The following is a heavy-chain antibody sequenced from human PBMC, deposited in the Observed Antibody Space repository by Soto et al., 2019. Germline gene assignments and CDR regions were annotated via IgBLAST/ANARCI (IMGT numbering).Heavy chain of an antibody. Sequence: QVQLVQSGAEVKKPGSSVKVSCKASGGTFSSYAISWVRQAPGQGLEWMGGIIPIFGTANYAQKFQGRVTITADESTSTAYMELSSLRSEDTAVYYCARQTDYYDSSGYDGRGYNWFDPWGQGTLVTVSS. V-gene: IGHV1-69*01. CDR2: IIPIFGTA. J-gene: IGHJ5*02. CDR1: GGTFSSYA. D-gene: IGHD3-22*01. CDR3: ARQTDYYDSSGYDGRGYNWFDP.